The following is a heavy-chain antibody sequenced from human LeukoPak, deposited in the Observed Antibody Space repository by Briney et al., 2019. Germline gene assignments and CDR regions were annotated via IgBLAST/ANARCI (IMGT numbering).Heavy chain of an antibody. D-gene: IGHD3-9*01. CDR1: GFSFSRYS. CDR2: IGSTGSDI. CDR3: ARSGHYDILTGYYRYYYYYYMDV. J-gene: IGHJ6*03. V-gene: IGHV3-21*01. Sequence: GGSLRVSCAASGFSFSRYSLNWVRQAPGQGLEWVSTIGSTGSDIYYTDSARGRFTISRDNAKNSLYLQMNSLRAEDTAVYYCARSGHYDILTGYYRYYYYYYMDVWGKGTTVTISS.